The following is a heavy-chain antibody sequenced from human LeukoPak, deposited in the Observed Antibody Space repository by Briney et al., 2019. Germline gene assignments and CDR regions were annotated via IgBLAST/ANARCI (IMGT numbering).Heavy chain of an antibody. J-gene: IGHJ2*01. V-gene: IGHV1-18*01. CDR1: GYTFTSYG. CDR3: ARDSPYGDYRLCYFDL. Sequence: VAPVKVSCKASGYTFTSYGISWVRQAPGQGLEWMGWISTYNGHTNYAQKLQGRVTMTTDTSTSTAYMELRSLRSDDTAVYYCARDSPYGDYRLCYFDLWGRGTLVTVSS. CDR2: ISTYNGHT. D-gene: IGHD4-17*01.